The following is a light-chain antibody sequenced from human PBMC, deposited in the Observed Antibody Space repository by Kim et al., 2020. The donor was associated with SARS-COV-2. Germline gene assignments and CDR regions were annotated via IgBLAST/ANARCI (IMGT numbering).Light chain of an antibody. V-gene: IGLV1-47*01. CDR1: GSNIGSNY. Sequence: GQMVTISCSGSGSNIGSNYVFWYQQLPGPAPKLLIYRNNPRPSGVPDRFSGSKSGTSASLAISGLRSEDEADYYCAAWDDSLTGYVFGTGTKVTVL. J-gene: IGLJ1*01. CDR3: AAWDDSLTGYV. CDR2: RNN.